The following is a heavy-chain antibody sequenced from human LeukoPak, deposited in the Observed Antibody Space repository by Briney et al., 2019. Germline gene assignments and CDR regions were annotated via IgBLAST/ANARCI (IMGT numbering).Heavy chain of an antibody. CDR3: AKDTARGDFDY. V-gene: IGHV3-30*18. D-gene: IGHD3-10*01. CDR2: ISYDGSNK. CDR1: GFTFSSYG. J-gene: IGHJ4*02. Sequence: PGGSLRLSCAASGFTFSSYGMHWVRQAPGKGLEWVAVISYDGSNKYYADSVKGRFTISRDNSKNTLYPQMNSLRAEDTAVYYCAKDTARGDFDYWGQGTLVTVSS.